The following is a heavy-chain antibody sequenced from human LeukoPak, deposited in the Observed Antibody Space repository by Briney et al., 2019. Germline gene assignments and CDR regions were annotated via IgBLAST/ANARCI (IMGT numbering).Heavy chain of an antibody. CDR3: AKREWYSGSYGVRRGAFDI. CDR2: ISGSGGST. V-gene: IGHV3-23*01. CDR1: GFTFSSYA. Sequence: GGSLRLSCAASGFTFSSYAMSWVRQAPGKGLEWVSAISGSGGSTYYADSVKGRFTISRDNSKNTLYLQMNSLRAEDTAVYYCAKREWYSGSYGVRRGAFDIWGQGTMVTVSS. D-gene: IGHD1-26*01. J-gene: IGHJ3*02.